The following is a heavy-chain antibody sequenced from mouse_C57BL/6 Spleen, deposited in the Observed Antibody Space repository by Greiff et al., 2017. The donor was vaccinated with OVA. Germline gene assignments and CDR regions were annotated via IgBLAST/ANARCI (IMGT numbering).Heavy chain of an antibody. J-gene: IGHJ3*01. CDR2: IYPSDSET. D-gene: IGHD1-1*01. V-gene: IGHV1-61*01. Sequence: QVQLQQPGAELVRPGSSVKLSCKASGYTFTSYWMDWVKQRPGQGLEWIGNIYPSDSETHYNQKFKDKATLTVDKSSSTAYMQLSSLTSEDSAVYYCASYYGSSYWFAYWGQGTLVTVSA. CDR1: GYTFTSYW. CDR3: ASYYGSSYWFAY.